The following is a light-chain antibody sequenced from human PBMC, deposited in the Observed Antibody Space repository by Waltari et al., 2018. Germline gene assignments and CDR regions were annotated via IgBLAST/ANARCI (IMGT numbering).Light chain of an antibody. CDR3: QQYGSSPYT. J-gene: IGKJ2*01. CDR1: QSVSSSY. V-gene: IGKV3-20*01. CDR2: GAS. Sequence: DIVLTQSPRPLSLSPGERATLSCRASQSVSSSYLAWYQQKPGQAPRLLIYGASSRATGIPDRFSGSGSGTDFTLTISRLEPEDFAVYYCQQYGSSPYTFGQGTKLEIK.